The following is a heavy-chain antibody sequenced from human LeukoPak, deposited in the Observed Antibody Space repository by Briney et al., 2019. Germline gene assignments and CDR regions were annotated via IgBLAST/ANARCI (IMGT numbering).Heavy chain of an antibody. V-gene: IGHV4-34*01. CDR3: ARDVYSYGYIFDP. CDR1: GGSFSGYY. J-gene: IGHJ5*02. Sequence: PSETLSLTCAVYGGSFSGYYWSWIRQPPGKGLEWIGEINHSGSTNYNPSLKSRVTISVDTSKNQFSLKLSSVTAADTAVYYCARDVYSYGYIFDPWGQGTLVTVSS. D-gene: IGHD5-18*01. CDR2: INHSGST.